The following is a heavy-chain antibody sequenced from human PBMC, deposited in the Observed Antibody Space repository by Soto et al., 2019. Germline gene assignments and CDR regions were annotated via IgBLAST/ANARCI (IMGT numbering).Heavy chain of an antibody. V-gene: IGHV5-51*01. D-gene: IGHD4-17*01. J-gene: IGHJ4*02. CDR1: GYKFTTYW. CDR3: VATYGDYLDY. CDR2: ISPDDSDS. Sequence: GESLKISCKGSGYKFTTYWIGWVRQMPGEGLEGIAIISPDDSDSRYSPSFQGQVTISADKSIRTAYLQWSSLKASDTAIYYCVATYGDYLDYWGQGTLVTVSS.